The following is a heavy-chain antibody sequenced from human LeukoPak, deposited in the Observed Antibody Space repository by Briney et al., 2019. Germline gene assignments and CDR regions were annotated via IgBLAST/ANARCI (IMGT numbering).Heavy chain of an antibody. D-gene: IGHD6-6*01. CDR1: GYIFTSYY. CDR3: ARDFSSSRLGGYYYYMDV. J-gene: IGHJ6*03. CDR2: INPSGGST. Sequence: ASVKVSCKASGYIFTSYYMHWVRQAPGQGLEWMGIINPSGGSTSYAQKFQGRVTMTRDTSTSTVYMELSSLRSEDTAVYYCARDFSSSRLGGYYYYMDVWGKGTTVTVSS. V-gene: IGHV1-46*01.